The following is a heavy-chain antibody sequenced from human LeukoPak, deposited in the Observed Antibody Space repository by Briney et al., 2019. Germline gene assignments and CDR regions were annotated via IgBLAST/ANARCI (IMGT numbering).Heavy chain of an antibody. CDR1: GYTFTSYG. V-gene: IGHV1-18*01. Sequence: ASVKVSCKASGYTFTSYGISWVRQAPGQGLEWMGWISAYNGNTNYAQKLQGRVTMTTDTSTSTAYMELGSLRSDDTAVYYCARDYSLDDSSGYYGVDYWGQGTLVTVSS. CDR3: ARDYSLDDSSGYYGVDY. D-gene: IGHD3-22*01. J-gene: IGHJ4*02. CDR2: ISAYNGNT.